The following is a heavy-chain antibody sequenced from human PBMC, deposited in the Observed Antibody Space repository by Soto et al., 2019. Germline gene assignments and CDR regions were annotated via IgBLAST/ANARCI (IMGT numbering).Heavy chain of an antibody. CDR3: ARDRGGVVDYYYYGMDV. V-gene: IGHV3-30-3*01. D-gene: IGHD3-10*01. J-gene: IGHJ6*02. CDR2: ISYDGSNK. CDR1: GFTFSSYA. Sequence: QVQLVESGGGVVQPGRSLRLSCAASGFTFSSYAMHWVRQAPGKGLEWVAVISYDGSNKYYVDSVKGRFTISRDNSKNTLYLQMKSLSAEDTAVYYCARDRGGVVDYYYYGMDVWGQGTTVTVSS.